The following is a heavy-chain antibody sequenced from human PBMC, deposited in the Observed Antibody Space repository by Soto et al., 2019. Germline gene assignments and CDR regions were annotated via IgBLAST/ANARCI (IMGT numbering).Heavy chain of an antibody. Sequence: EVQLVESGGGLVQPGGSLRLSCAASGFTFSSYSVNWVRRAPGKGLECVSYISNSGSTTYYADSVKGRFTISRDNAKNSLYLQMNSLRDEDTAVYYCARGSYDLDYWGQGTLVTVSS. CDR1: GFTFSSYS. CDR3: ARGSYDLDY. V-gene: IGHV3-48*02. D-gene: IGHD3-3*01. CDR2: ISNSGSTT. J-gene: IGHJ4*02.